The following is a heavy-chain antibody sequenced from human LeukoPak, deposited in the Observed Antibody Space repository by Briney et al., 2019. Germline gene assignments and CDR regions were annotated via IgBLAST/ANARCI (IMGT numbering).Heavy chain of an antibody. D-gene: IGHD6-13*01. J-gene: IGHJ6*02. CDR3: ARDPYSSTWSYGMDV. V-gene: IGHV3-7*05. CDR1: GFTFSTDW. CDR2: IKQDGSEK. Sequence: PGGSLRLSCAASGFTFSTDWMSWGRQAPGKGLEWVANIKQDGSEKVYVDSVKGRFTISRDNAQNSLFLQMNALRAEDTAVYYCARDPYSSTWSYGMDVWGQGTTVTVSS.